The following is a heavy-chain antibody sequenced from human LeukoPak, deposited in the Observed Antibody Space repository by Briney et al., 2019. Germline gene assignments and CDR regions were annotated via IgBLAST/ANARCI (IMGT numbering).Heavy chain of an antibody. D-gene: IGHD3-3*02. CDR2: MYYSGST. Sequence: SEILPFTSTACGGFISRYFWSCLRQPPGKGLGWIGYMYYSGSTEYNPSLKSRVTISVDTSKNQFSLKLSSVTAADTAVYYCARSSTGSYFDYWGQGTLVTVSS. CDR1: GGFISRYF. J-gene: IGHJ4*02. V-gene: IGHV4-59*01. CDR3: ARSSTGSYFDY.